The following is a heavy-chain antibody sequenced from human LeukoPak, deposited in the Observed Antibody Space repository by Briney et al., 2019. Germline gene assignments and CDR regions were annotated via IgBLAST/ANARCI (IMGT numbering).Heavy chain of an antibody. J-gene: IGHJ4*02. Sequence: GGALRLSCAASGFTFSNYAMTWVRQAPGKGLEWVSAISGPSDNTYYADSVRGRFTISRDNSKNTLYLKVNSLRAEDTAIYYCSKGRTVTGTLALDYWGQGPLVTVSS. D-gene: IGHD6-19*01. CDR3: SKGRTVTGTLALDY. V-gene: IGHV3-23*01. CDR1: GFTFSNYA. CDR2: ISGPSDNT.